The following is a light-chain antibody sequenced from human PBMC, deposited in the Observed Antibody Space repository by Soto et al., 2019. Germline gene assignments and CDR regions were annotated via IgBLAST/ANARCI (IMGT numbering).Light chain of an antibody. CDR2: KAS. Sequence: DIQMTQSPSTLSASVGDRVIITCRASQSISSWLAWYQQKPGKAPKVLIYKASSLESGVPSRFSGIGSGTEFTLTISSLQPDDFATYYCQHYNSYPLTFGGGTKVEIK. J-gene: IGKJ4*01. V-gene: IGKV1-5*03. CDR3: QHYNSYPLT. CDR1: QSISSW.